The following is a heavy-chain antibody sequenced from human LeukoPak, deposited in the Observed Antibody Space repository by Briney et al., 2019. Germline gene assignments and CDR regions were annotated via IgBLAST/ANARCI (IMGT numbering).Heavy chain of an antibody. D-gene: IGHD3-3*01. CDR2: IYYSGST. CDR3: ARQASDFFLDY. CDR1: GGSISSSSYY. J-gene: IGHJ4*02. V-gene: IGHV4-39*01. Sequence: SETLSLTCTVSGGSISSSSYYWGWIRQPPGKGLEWIGSIYYSGSTYYNPSLKSRVTISVDTSKNQFSLKLSSVTAADTAVYYCARQASDFFLDYWGQGTLVTVSS.